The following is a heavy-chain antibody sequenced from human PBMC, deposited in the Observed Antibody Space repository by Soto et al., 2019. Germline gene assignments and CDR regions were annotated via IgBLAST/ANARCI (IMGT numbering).Heavy chain of an antibody. D-gene: IGHD1-26*01. CDR3: ARSTYYEYFQH. J-gene: IGHJ1*01. CDR1: GGSISSYY. CDR2: IYHSGST. V-gene: IGHV4-59*01. Sequence: SETLSLTCTVSGGSISSYYWSWIRQPPGKGLEWIAYIYHSGSTNYNPSLKSRVTISVDTSRDQFSLKLSSVTPADTAIYYCARSTYYEYFQHWGQGALATVSS.